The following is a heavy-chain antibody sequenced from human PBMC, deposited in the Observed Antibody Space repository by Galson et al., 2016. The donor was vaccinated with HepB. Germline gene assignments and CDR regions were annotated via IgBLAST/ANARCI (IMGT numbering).Heavy chain of an antibody. D-gene: IGHD5-24*01. CDR1: GFTFKKYG. Sequence: SLRLSCAASGFTFKKYGFNWVRLTPGKGLEWLSYIERYSTIIRYTESVRGRFTVSRDNAKNSVYLQLSGLRVEDTAIYYCARDGPNYNYDFWGQGTLVTVSS. CDR3: ARDGPNYNYDF. CDR2: IERYSTII. J-gene: IGHJ4*02. V-gene: IGHV3-48*04.